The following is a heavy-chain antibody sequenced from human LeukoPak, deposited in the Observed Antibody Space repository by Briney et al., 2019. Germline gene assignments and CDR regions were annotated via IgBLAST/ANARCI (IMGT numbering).Heavy chain of an antibody. D-gene: IGHD3-22*01. Sequence: GGSLRLSCAASGFTFSSYAMSWVRQAPGKGLEWVSAISGSGGSTYYADSVKGRFTISRDNSKNTLYLQMNSLRAEDTAVYYCAKTYYYDSSGYYSPVDYWGQGTLVTVSS. J-gene: IGHJ4*02. CDR2: ISGSGGST. V-gene: IGHV3-23*01. CDR1: GFTFSSYA. CDR3: AKTYYYDSSGYYSPVDY.